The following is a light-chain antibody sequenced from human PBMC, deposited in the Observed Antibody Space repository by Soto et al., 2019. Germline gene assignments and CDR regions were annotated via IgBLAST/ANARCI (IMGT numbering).Light chain of an antibody. Sequence: IVLTQSPGTLSLSPRERATLSCRASQSVSSSYLAWYQQKPGQAPRLLIYGASSRATGIPDRFSGSGSGTDFTLTISRLEPEDFAVYYCQQYGSSPPLTFGGGTKVDIK. CDR2: GAS. CDR1: QSVSSSY. J-gene: IGKJ4*01. CDR3: QQYGSSPPLT. V-gene: IGKV3-20*01.